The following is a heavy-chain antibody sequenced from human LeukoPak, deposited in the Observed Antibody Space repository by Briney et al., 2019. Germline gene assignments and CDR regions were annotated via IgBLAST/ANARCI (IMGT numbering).Heavy chain of an antibody. J-gene: IGHJ4*02. D-gene: IGHD3-22*01. CDR1: GFTFSSYA. CDR3: ARDTTQYYYDSSGYSSYFDY. CDR2: ISYDGSNK. Sequence: PGRSLRLSCAASGFTFSSYAMHWVRQAPVKGLEWVAVISYDGSNKYYADSVKGRFTISRDNSKNTLYLQMNSLRAEDTAVYYCARDTTQYYYDSSGYSSYFDYWGQGTLVTVSS. V-gene: IGHV3-30-3*01.